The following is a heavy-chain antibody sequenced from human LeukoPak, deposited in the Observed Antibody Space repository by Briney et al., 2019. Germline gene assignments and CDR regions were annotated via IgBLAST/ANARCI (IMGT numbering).Heavy chain of an antibody. CDR1: GYSISSGYY. V-gene: IGHV4-38-2*02. Sequence: SETLSLTCTVSGYSISSGYYWGWIRQPPGKGLEWIGSIYHSGSTYYNPSLKSRVTISVDTSKNQFSLKLSSVTAADTAVYYCARTHPTIAAAGRTPYPYFDYWGQGTLVTVSS. J-gene: IGHJ4*02. D-gene: IGHD6-13*01. CDR3: ARTHPTIAAAGRTPYPYFDY. CDR2: IYHSGST.